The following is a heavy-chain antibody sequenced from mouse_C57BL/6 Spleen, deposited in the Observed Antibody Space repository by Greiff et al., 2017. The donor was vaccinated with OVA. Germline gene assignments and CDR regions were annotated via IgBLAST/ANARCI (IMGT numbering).Heavy chain of an antibody. D-gene: IGHD6-1*01. Sequence: EVKVVESGGDLVKPGGSLKLSCAASGFTFSSYGMSWVRQTPDKRLEWVATISSGGSYTYYPDSVKGRFTISRDNAKNTLYLQMSSLKSEDTAMYYCARQASTPVGCYFDVWGTGTTVTVSS. CDR2: ISSGGSYT. CDR3: ARQASTPVGCYFDV. CDR1: GFTFSSYG. V-gene: IGHV5-6*01. J-gene: IGHJ1*03.